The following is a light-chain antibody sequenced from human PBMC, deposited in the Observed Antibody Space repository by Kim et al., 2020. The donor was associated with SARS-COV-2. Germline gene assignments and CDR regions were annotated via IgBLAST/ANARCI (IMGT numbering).Light chain of an antibody. CDR1: QNLLNY. CDR3: QQSHTTPPT. J-gene: IGKJ4*01. V-gene: IGKV1-39*01. Sequence: ASIGDRVTITCRASQNLLNYLNWYQQRPGKAPKLLIHAASRLQSGVPSRFSGSGSRTDFTLTISSLQREDFGTYYCQQSHTTPPTFGGGTKVDIK. CDR2: AAS.